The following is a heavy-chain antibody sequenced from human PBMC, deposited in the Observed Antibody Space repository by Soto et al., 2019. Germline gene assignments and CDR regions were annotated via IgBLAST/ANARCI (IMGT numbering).Heavy chain of an antibody. CDR3: ARANGVGEVVVAARRALGTFDI. Sequence: GGSLRLSCAASGFTFSSYAMHWVRQAPGKGLEWVAVISYDGSNKYYADSVKGRFTISRDNSKNTLYLQMNSLRAEDTAVYYCARANGVGEVVVAARRALGTFDIWGQGTMVTVSS. D-gene: IGHD2-15*01. CDR2: ISYDGSNK. CDR1: GFTFSSYA. J-gene: IGHJ3*02. V-gene: IGHV3-30-3*01.